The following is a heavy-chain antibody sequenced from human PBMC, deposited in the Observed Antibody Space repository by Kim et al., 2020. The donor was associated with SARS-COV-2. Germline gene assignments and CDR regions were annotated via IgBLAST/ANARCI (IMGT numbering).Heavy chain of an antibody. J-gene: IGHJ4*02. Sequence: NPSLRGRVPVSLDTSKNQFSLRLSSVTAADTAVYYCARRRYNWNDVGIDYWGQGTLVTVSS. D-gene: IGHD1-1*01. V-gene: IGHV4-34*01. CDR3: ARRRYNWNDVGIDY.